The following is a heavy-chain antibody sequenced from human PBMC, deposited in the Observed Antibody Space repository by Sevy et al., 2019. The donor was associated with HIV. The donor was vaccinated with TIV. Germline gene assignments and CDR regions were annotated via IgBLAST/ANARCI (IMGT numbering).Heavy chain of an antibody. CDR1: GFTFRTYG. CDR2: ISHDGSHK. Sequence: GGSLRLSCVASGFTFRTYGIHWVRQAPGKGLEWVAVISHDGSHKYNADSVKGRFIISRENSKNALYLQMSSLRVDDTAVYYCAKGLRPNVLYNDLWSGCSGMDVWGQGTTVTVSS. CDR3: AKGLRPNVLYNDLWSGCSGMDV. D-gene: IGHD3-3*01. V-gene: IGHV3-30*18. J-gene: IGHJ6*02.